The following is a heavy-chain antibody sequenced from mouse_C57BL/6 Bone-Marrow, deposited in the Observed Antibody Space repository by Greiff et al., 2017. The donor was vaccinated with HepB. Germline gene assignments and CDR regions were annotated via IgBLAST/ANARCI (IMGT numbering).Heavy chain of an antibody. CDR2: INSNDGTT. CDR3: GRRDLFVY. V-gene: IGHV5-6-3*01. D-gene: IGHD3-3*01. J-gene: IGHJ3*01. CDR1: GFTFSLYG. Sequence: EVQLVESGGGLVQPGGSLKLSCAASGFTFSLYGMSWVRQTPDKRLELVASINSNDGTTYYADTIKGRFTITRDNAKNTLYLQMSSLKSEDTAIYYCGRRDLFVYWGQGTLVTVSA.